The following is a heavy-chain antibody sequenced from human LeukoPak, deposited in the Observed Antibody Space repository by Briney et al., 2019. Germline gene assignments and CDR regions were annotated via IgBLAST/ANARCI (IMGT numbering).Heavy chain of an antibody. V-gene: IGHV3-66*02. D-gene: IGHD2-2*01. CDR2: IYSGGST. CDR3: ARDATFLGYCSSTSCSQIDAFDI. Sequence: GGSLRLSCAASGFTFSSNYMSWVRQAPGKGLGWVSVIYSGGSTYYPDSVKGRFTISRDNSKNTQFLQMNSLRAEDTAVYYCARDATFLGYCSSTSCSQIDAFDIWGQGTMVTVSS. J-gene: IGHJ3*02. CDR1: GFTFSSNY.